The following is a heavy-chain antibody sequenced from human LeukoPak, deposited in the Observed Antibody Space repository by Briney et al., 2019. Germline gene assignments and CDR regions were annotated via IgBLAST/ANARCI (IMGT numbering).Heavy chain of an antibody. CDR2: INHSGST. V-gene: IGHV4-34*01. Sequence: SETLSLTCAVYGGSFSGYYWSWIRQPPGKGLEWIGEINHSGSTNYNPSLKSRVTISVDTSKNQFSLKLSSVTAADTAVYYCARRYIFYYYGMDVWGQGTTVTVSS. J-gene: IGHJ6*02. CDR3: ARRYIFYYYGMDV. D-gene: IGHD5-24*01. CDR1: GGSFSGYY.